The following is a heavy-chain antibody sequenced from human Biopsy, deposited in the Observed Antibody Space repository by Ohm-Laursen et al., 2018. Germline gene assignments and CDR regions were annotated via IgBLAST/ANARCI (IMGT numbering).Heavy chain of an antibody. V-gene: IGHV4-31*03. D-gene: IGHD6-25*01. J-gene: IGHJ4*02. CDR2: IFYSANT. CDR3: AREAAIIDPRTRAFDY. Sequence: TLSLTCSVSGVSINGGRYYWNWIRHHPGKGLEWIGNIFYSANTYYNPSLKSRVTISVDTSKNQFSLKLRSVTAADTAVYYCAREAAIIDPRTRAFDYWGQGTLVTVSS. CDR1: GVSINGGRYY.